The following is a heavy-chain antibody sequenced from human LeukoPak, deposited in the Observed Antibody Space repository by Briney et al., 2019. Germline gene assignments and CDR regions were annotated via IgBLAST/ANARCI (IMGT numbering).Heavy chain of an antibody. Sequence: PGGSLRLSCAASGFTFDDHAMHWVRQAPGKGLEWVSLISWDSGSTYYADSVKGRFTISRDNTKNSLYLQMNSLRAEDTALYYCAKDHCSSTGCYCVFWGQGTLVTVSA. D-gene: IGHD2-2*01. CDR1: GFTFDDHA. J-gene: IGHJ4*02. V-gene: IGHV3-43D*04. CDR2: ISWDSGST. CDR3: AKDHCSSTGCYCVF.